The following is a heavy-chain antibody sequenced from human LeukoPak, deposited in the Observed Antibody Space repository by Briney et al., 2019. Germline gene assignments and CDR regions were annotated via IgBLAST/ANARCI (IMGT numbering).Heavy chain of an antibody. CDR2: IKSKTDGGTT. Sequence: GGSLRLSCAASGFTFSNAWMSWVRQAPGKGLEWVGRIKSKTDGGTTDYAAPVKGRFTISRDDSKNTLYLQMNSLKTEDTAVYYCAKGDCSGGSCYSGFDYWGQGTLVTVSS. CDR1: GFTFSNAW. D-gene: IGHD2-15*01. V-gene: IGHV3-15*01. J-gene: IGHJ4*02. CDR3: AKGDCSGGSCYSGFDY.